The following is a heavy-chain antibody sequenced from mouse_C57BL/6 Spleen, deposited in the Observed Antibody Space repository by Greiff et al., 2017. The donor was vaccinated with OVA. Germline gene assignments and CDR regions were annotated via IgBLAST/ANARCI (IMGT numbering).Heavy chain of an antibody. V-gene: IGHV1-53*01. CDR3: ARVLAGDYYAMDY. D-gene: IGHD4-1*01. CDR2: INPSNGGT. Sequence: QVQLQQPGTELVKPGASVKLSCKASGYTFTSYWMHWVKQRPGQGLEWIGNINPSNGGTNYNEKFKSKATLTVDKSSRTAYMQLSSLTSEDSAVYYCARVLAGDYYAMDYWGQGTSVTVSS. J-gene: IGHJ4*01. CDR1: GYTFTSYW.